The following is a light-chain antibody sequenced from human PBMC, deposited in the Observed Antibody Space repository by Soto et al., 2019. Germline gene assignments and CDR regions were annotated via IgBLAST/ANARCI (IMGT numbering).Light chain of an antibody. V-gene: IGLV1-47*01. J-gene: IGLJ2*01. CDR1: SSNIGSNY. CDR3: AAWDDSLRAVI. CDR2: RNN. Sequence: QSVLTQPPSASGTPGQRVTISCPGSSSNIGSNYVYWYQQLPGTAPKLLIYRNNQRPSGVPDRFSGSKSGTSASLAISGLRSEDEADYYCAAWDDSLRAVIFGGGTKLTVL.